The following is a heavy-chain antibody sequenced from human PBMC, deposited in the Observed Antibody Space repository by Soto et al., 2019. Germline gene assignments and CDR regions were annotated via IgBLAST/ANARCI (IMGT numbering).Heavy chain of an antibody. D-gene: IGHD3-22*01. Sequence: GSLRLSCAASGFTFSSYSMNWVRQAPGKGLEWVSYISSSSSTIYYADSVKGRFTISRDNAKNSLYLQMNSLRDEDTAVYYCARDDSDSSGYYLLFDYWGQGALVTVSS. CDR2: ISSSSSTI. J-gene: IGHJ4*02. CDR1: GFTFSSYS. CDR3: ARDDSDSSGYYLLFDY. V-gene: IGHV3-48*02.